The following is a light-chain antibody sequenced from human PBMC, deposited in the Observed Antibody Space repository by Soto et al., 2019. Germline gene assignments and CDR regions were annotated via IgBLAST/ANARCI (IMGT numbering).Light chain of an antibody. Sequence: EIVLTQSPATLSLSPGERATLSCRASQSVSSSLAWYQQKPGQAPRLLIYDASNRATDIPARFSGSGSGTDFTLTISSLEPEDFAAYYCQQRTNSMYTFGQGTKLEIK. CDR1: QSVSSS. CDR2: DAS. CDR3: QQRTNSMYT. J-gene: IGKJ2*01. V-gene: IGKV3-11*01.